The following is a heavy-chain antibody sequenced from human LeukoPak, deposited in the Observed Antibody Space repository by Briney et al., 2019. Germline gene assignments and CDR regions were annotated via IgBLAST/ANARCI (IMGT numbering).Heavy chain of an antibody. V-gene: IGHV3-30-3*01. Sequence: PGGSLRLSCLVSGFTFSRYAMHWVRQAPGKGLEWVALISYAGDNKQYADSVKGRFNISRDDYRNMLHLQMDSLRPEDTAVYYCARDRRLQLEFFEYWGQGILVTVTS. CDR1: GFTFSRYA. D-gene: IGHD5-24*01. J-gene: IGHJ4*02. CDR2: ISYAGDNK. CDR3: ARDRRLQLEFFEY.